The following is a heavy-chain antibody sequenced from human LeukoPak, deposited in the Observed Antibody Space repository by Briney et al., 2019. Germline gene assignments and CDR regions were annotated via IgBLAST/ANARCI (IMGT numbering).Heavy chain of an antibody. V-gene: IGHV3-30*02. CDR2: IWYDGSNK. CDR3: AKDVSWAYDHDSVGYHPDD. Sequence: PGGSLRLSCAASGFTFSSYGMHWVRQAPGKGLEWVAVIWYDGSNKYYADSVKGRFTISRDNSKNTLYLQMNSLRAEDTAVYYCAKDVSWAYDHDSVGYHPDDWGQGTLVTVSS. D-gene: IGHD3-22*01. CDR1: GFTFSSYG. J-gene: IGHJ4*02.